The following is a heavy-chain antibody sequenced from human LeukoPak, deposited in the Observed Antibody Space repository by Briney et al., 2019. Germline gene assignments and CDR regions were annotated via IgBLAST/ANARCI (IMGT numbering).Heavy chain of an antibody. CDR1: GGSFSGYY. J-gene: IGHJ4*02. V-gene: IGHV4-34*01. D-gene: IGHD2-2*01. Sequence: SETLSLTCAVYGGSFSGYYWSWIRQPPGKGLEWIGEINHSGSTNYNPSLKSRVTISVDTSKNQFSLKLSSVTAADTAVYYCAGGRPVYCSSTSCYGGYFDYWGQGTLVTVSS. CDR2: INHSGST. CDR3: AGGRPVYCSSTSCYGGYFDY.